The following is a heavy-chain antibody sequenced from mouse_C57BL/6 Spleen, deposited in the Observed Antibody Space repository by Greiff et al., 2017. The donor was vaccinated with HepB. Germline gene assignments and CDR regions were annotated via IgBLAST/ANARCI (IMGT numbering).Heavy chain of an antibody. Sequence: EVKLVESGGGLVQPGGSLKLSCAASGFTFSDYYMYWVRQTPEKRLEWVAYISNGGGSTYYPDTVKGRFTISRDNAKNTLYLQMSRLKSEDTAMYYCARRYYDYDGGYAMDYWGQGTSVTVSS. J-gene: IGHJ4*01. CDR1: GFTFSDYY. D-gene: IGHD2-4*01. CDR2: ISNGGGST. V-gene: IGHV5-12*01. CDR3: ARRYYDYDGGYAMDY.